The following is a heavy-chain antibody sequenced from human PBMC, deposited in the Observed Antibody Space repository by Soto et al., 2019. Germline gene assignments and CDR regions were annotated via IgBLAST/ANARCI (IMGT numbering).Heavy chain of an antibody. J-gene: IGHJ6*03. Sequence: ASVKVSCKASGGTFSSYTISWVRQAPGQGLEWMGRIIPILGIANYAQKFQGRVTITADKSTRTAYMELSSLRSEDTAVYYCARGYIVANQRSIAAAVSEDYYYYMDVWGKGTTVTVSS. CDR2: IIPILGIA. V-gene: IGHV1-69*02. D-gene: IGHD6-13*01. CDR1: GGTFSSYT. CDR3: ARGYIVANQRSIAAAVSEDYYYYMDV.